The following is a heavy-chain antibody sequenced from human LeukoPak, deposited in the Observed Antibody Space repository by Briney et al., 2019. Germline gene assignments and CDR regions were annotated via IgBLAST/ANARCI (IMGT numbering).Heavy chain of an antibody. CDR2: INHSGRS. Sequence: KTSETLSLTCAVYGWSFNDYYWNWIRQPPGKGLEWVAEINHSGRSNYNPSLKSRVTISVDTSKHQVSLKLASVTATDTAVYYCARGLGVVVRDAFDIWGQGTVVTVSS. J-gene: IGHJ3*02. V-gene: IGHV4-34*01. CDR3: ARGLGVVVRDAFDI. D-gene: IGHD3-22*01. CDR1: GWSFNDYY.